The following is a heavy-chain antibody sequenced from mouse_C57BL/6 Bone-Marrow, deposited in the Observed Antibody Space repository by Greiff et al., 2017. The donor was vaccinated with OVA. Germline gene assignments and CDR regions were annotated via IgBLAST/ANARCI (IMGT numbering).Heavy chain of an antibody. CDR1: GYTFTSYW. CDR2: IDPSDSYT. V-gene: IGHV1-59*01. CDR3: ARGILY. J-gene: IGHJ2*01. Sequence: VQLQQPGAELVRPGTSVKLSCKASGYTFTSYWMHWVKQRPGQGLEWIGVIDPSDSYTKYNQKFKGKATLTVDTSSITAYMQLSSLTSEDSAVYYCARGILYWGQGTTLTVTS.